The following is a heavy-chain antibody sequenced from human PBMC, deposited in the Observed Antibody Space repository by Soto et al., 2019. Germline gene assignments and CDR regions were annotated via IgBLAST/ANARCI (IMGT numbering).Heavy chain of an antibody. CDR3: ARGVKAAPFTY. Sequence: GGSLRLSCAASGFTFSSYAMHWVRQAPGKGLEWVAVISYDGSNKYYADSVKGRFTISRDNSKNTLYLQMNSLRAEDTAVYYCARGVKAAPFTYGAQETLVTFSS. CDR1: GFTFSSYA. D-gene: IGHD6-13*01. CDR2: ISYDGSNK. V-gene: IGHV3-30-3*01. J-gene: IGHJ4*02.